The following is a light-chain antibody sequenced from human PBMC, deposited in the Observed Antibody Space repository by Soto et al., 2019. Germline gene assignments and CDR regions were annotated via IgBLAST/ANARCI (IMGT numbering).Light chain of an antibody. V-gene: IGKV1-5*03. J-gene: IGKJ1*01. CDR2: KAS. CDR3: QQYKSYST. CDR1: ESISTW. Sequence: DIQMTQSPSTLSASVGDRVTITCRASESISTWLAWYQQKPGKEPNLRINKASSLQSGVPSRFSGSGSGTEFTLTISSLQPDDLATYYCQQYKSYSTFGQGTKVDIK.